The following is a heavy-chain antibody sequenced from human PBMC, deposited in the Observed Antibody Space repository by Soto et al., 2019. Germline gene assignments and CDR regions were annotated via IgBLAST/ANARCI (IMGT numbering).Heavy chain of an antibody. V-gene: IGHV3-11*01. CDR1: GVTFSDSY. CDR2: ITFSGNTV. CDR3: ARVSWREKYGMDV. J-gene: IGHJ6*02. Sequence: XGSLRLSCAAAGVTFSDSYMSWIRQAPGKGLEWISYITFSGNTVYYADSLKGRFTISRDNAKNSLYLQMNRLRAEDTAVYYCARVSWREKYGMDVWGQGTTVTVSS.